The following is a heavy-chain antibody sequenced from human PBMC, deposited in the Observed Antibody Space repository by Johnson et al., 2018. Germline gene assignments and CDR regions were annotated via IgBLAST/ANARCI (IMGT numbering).Heavy chain of an antibody. D-gene: IGHD5-18*01. CDR1: GYTFTSYD. CDR2: MNPNSGNT. Sequence: QVQLVQSGAEVKKPGASVKVSCKASGYTFTSYDINWVRQATGQGLEWMGWMNPNSGNTGYAQKFQGRVTMTRNTSISTAYMELSSLRSEDTAVYYCARGLRSAPKAGWIQSVWGKGTTVTVSS. J-gene: IGHJ6*04. CDR3: ARGLRSAPKAGWIQSV. V-gene: IGHV1-8*01.